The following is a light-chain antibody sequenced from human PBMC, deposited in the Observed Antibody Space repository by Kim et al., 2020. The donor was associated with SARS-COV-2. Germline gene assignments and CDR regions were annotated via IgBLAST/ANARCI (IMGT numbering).Light chain of an antibody. V-gene: IGKV3-20*01. CDR1: RGILSSY. CDR2: CAS. J-gene: IGKJ2*03. Sequence: PGGEAAPSCRASRGILSSYIAGYQQKPPHAPPLLLYCASTRGTGVTARCSGGGSGTDFALLTSRLEPQDDAVYYCQHQDSYPPRYSFGQGTKLEI. CDR3: QHQDSYPPRYS.